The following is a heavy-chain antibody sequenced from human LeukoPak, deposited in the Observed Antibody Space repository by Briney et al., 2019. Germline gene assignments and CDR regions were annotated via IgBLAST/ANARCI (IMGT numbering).Heavy chain of an antibody. CDR1: GFTFSSYG. D-gene: IGHD6-19*01. CDR2: ISYDGSNK. CDR3: AKDSSEGSIDY. J-gene: IGHJ4*02. Sequence: GGSLRLSCAASGFTFSSYGMHWVRQAPGKGLEWVAVISYDGSNKYYADSVKGRFTISRDNSKNTLYLQMNSLRAEDTALYYCAKDSSEGSIDYWGQGTLVTVSS. V-gene: IGHV3-30*18.